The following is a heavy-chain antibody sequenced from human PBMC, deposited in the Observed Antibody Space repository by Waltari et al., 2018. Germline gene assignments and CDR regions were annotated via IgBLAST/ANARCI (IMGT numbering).Heavy chain of an antibody. Sequence: QVQLQESGPGLVKPSETLSLTCTVSGGSISSHYWSWIRQPPGKGLEWIGYIYYSGSTNYNPSLKSRVTISVDTSKNQFSLKLSSVTAADTAVYYCARTPDVEMATIGYWFDPWGQGTLVTVSS. V-gene: IGHV4-59*11. J-gene: IGHJ5*02. CDR1: GGSISSHY. CDR2: IYYSGST. D-gene: IGHD5-12*01. CDR3: ARTPDVEMATIGYWFDP.